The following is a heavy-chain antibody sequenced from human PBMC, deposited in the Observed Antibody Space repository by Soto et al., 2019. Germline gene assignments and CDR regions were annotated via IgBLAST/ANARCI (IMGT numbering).Heavy chain of an antibody. CDR3: ARFPYCSGGSCYEYFDP. V-gene: IGHV4-4*02. D-gene: IGHD2-15*01. Sequence: QVQLQESGPGLVKPSGTLSLTCAVSGGSISSSYWWGWIRPPPGKGLEWIGYIYHSGPTNYHPSLKSRVTISVDKSKNQSSLNLTSVTAADTAVYYCARFPYCSGGSCYEYFDPWGQGTLVTVSS. CDR1: GGSISSSYW. J-gene: IGHJ5*02. CDR2: IYHSGPT.